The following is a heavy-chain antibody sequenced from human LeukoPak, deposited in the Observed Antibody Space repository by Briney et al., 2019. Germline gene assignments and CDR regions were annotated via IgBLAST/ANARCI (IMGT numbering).Heavy chain of an antibody. CDR2: ISGSGGST. Sequence: GGSLRLSCAASGFTFSSYAMSWVRQAPGKGLEWVSAISGSGGSTYYADSVKGRFTISRDNSKNTLYLQMNSLRAEDTAVYYCAKGVRDYDFWSGYYYYYMDVWGKGTTVTVSS. D-gene: IGHD3-3*01. J-gene: IGHJ6*03. CDR3: AKGVRDYDFWSGYYYYYMDV. CDR1: GFTFSSYA. V-gene: IGHV3-23*01.